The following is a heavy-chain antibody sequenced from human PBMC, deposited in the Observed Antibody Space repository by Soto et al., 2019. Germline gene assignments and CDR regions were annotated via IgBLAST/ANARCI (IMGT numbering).Heavy chain of an antibody. CDR3: ARVLGRGQYFDL. Sequence: QVQLVESGGGVVQPGRSLRLSCAASGFTFSSYAMHWVRQAPGKGLEWVAVISYDGSNKYYADSVKGRFTISRDNSKNTLYLQMNSLRAEDTAVYYCARVLGRGQYFDLWGRGTLVTVSS. V-gene: IGHV3-30-3*01. J-gene: IGHJ2*01. D-gene: IGHD1-26*01. CDR2: ISYDGSNK. CDR1: GFTFSSYA.